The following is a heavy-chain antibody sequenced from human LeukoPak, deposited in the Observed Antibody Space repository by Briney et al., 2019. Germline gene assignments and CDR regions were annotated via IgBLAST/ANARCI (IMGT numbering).Heavy chain of an antibody. J-gene: IGHJ6*04. CDR2: IRYDGSNK. Sequence: PGGSLRLSCAASGFTFSSYGMHWVRQAPGKGLEWVAFIRYDGSNKYYADSAKGRFTISRDNSKNTLYLQMNSLRAEDTAVYYCAKVLRFLEWLGNSGDVWGKGTTVTVSS. CDR1: GFTFSSYG. CDR3: AKVLRFLEWLGNSGDV. V-gene: IGHV3-30*02. D-gene: IGHD3-3*01.